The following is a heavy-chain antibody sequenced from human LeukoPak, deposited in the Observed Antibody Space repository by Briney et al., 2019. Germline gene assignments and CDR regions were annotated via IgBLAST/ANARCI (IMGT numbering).Heavy chain of an antibody. J-gene: IGHJ6*02. V-gene: IGHV3-30-3*01. CDR3: ARVMYAATPYYYYYGMDV. CDR2: ISYDGSNK. D-gene: IGHD2-8*01. Sequence: GRSLRLSCAASGFTFSNYAMHWVRQAPGKGLEWVAVISYDGSNKYYADSVKGRFTISRDNSKNTLYLQMNSLRAEDTAVYYCARVMYAATPYYYYYGMDVWGQGTTVTVSS. CDR1: GFTFSNYA.